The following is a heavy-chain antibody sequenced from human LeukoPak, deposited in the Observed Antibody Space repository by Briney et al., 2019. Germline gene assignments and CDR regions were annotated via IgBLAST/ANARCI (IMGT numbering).Heavy chain of an antibody. V-gene: IGHV5-51*01. J-gene: IGHJ5*02. CDR2: IYPGDSDT. CDR1: GYSFTSYW. Sequence: GESLKISCKGSGYSFTSYWIGWVRQMPGKGLEWMGIIYPGDSDTRYSPSFQGQVTISADKSISTAYPQWSSLKASDTAMYYCARTPPYCSGGSCYDWFDPWGQGTLVTVSS. D-gene: IGHD2-15*01. CDR3: ARTPPYCSGGSCYDWFDP.